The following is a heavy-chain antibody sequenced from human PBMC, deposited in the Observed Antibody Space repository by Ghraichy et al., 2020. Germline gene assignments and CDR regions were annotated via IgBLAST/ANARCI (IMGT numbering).Heavy chain of an antibody. V-gene: IGHV3-74*01. Sequence: CAASGFTLTNYWMHWVRQAPGKGLVWVSRIKSDGSTTSYADSVRGRFTISRDNAKNTLYLQMNSLRAEDTAVYYCAREYCRGGRCYFGTGGSHFDYGGQGTRVTFSS. J-gene: IGHJ4*02. CDR1: GFTLTNYW. CDR3: AREYCRGGRCYFGTGGSHFDY. D-gene: IGHD2-15*01. CDR2: IKSDGSTT.